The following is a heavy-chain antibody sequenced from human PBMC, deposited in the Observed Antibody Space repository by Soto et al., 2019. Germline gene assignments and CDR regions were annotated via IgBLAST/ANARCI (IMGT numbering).Heavy chain of an antibody. CDR2: ISVSVGST. D-gene: IGHD2-21*02. CDR1: GFPFAPST. Sequence: GGSLRLSCGVSGFPFAPSTMSWVRQAPGKGLEWVSTISVSVGSTYSADSVQGRFTVSSDISDNTLFLRMTSLTADDTAVYFCAKRDVPHSTSNAYFYDHWGRGVLVTVSS. V-gene: IGHV3-23*01. J-gene: IGHJ4*02. CDR3: AKRDVPHSTSNAYFYDH.